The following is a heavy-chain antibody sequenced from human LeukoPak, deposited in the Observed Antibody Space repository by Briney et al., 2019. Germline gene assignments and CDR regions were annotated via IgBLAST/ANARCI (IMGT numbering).Heavy chain of an antibody. CDR1: GFTFTTYA. Sequence: QPGRSLRLSRAAAGFTFTTYAMTWVRQAPGRGLEWVSTISGSGGSTYYADSVKGRFTVSRDNSKNTLDMQMNSLRAEDTAVYYCAKAQKIIRDLIDFWGQGTLVTVSS. CDR3: AKAQKIIRDLIDF. D-gene: IGHD3-3*02. CDR2: ISGSGGST. J-gene: IGHJ4*02. V-gene: IGHV3-23*01.